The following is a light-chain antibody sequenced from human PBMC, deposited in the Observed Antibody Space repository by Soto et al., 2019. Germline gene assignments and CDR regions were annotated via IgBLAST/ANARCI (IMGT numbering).Light chain of an antibody. CDR1: QGISSY. CDR3: QQLNSYPL. CDR2: APS. V-gene: IGKV1-9*01. Sequence: DIQLTQSPSFLSASVGDRVTITCRASQGISSYLAWYQQKPGKAPKLLIYAPSTLQSGVPSRFSGSGSGTEFTLTISSLQPEDFATYYCQQLNSYPLFGGGTKVEIK. J-gene: IGKJ4*01.